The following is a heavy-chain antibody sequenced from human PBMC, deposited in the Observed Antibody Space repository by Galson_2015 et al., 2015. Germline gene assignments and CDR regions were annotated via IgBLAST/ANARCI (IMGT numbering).Heavy chain of an antibody. CDR2: ISTVGSTT. Sequence: SLRLSCAASGFTFSSHWMHWVRQAPGKGLVWISGISTVGSTTMYADSVKGRSTISRDNAKNTLYLQMNSLRVEDTAVYYCARDPARGDGYALDYWGQGTLVTVSS. CDR1: GFTFSSHW. V-gene: IGHV3-74*03. J-gene: IGHJ4*02. CDR3: ARDPARGDGYALDY. D-gene: IGHD5-24*01.